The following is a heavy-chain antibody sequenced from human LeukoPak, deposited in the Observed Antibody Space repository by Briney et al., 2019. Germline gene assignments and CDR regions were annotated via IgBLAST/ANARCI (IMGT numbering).Heavy chain of an antibody. CDR3: ARQEDDSSGYYYWLDP. V-gene: IGHV4-39*01. J-gene: IGHJ5*02. CDR2: IYYSGST. D-gene: IGHD3-22*01. Sequence: PSETLSLTCTVSGGSISSSSYYWGWIRQPPGKGLEWIGSIYYSGSTYYNPSLKSRVTISVDTSKNQFSLKLSSVTAADTAVYYCARQEDDSSGYYYWLDPWGQGTLVTVSS. CDR1: GGSISSSSYY.